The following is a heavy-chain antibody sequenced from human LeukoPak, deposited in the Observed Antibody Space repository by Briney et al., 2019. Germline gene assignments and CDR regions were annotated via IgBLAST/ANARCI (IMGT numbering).Heavy chain of an antibody. CDR1: GGSISSGSYY. Sequence: KPSETLSLTCTVSGGSISSGSYYWGWIRQPPGKGLEWIGSIYYSGSTYYDPSLKSRVTISVDTSKNQFSLKLSSVTAADTAVYYCARREQQLAWFDPWGQGTLVTVSS. V-gene: IGHV4-39*01. J-gene: IGHJ5*02. CDR3: ARREQQLAWFDP. CDR2: IYYSGST. D-gene: IGHD6-13*01.